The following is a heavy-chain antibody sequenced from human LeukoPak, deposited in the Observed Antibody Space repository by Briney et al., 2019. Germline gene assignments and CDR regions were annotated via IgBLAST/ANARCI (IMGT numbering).Heavy chain of an antibody. J-gene: IGHJ4*02. V-gene: IGHV3-72*01. Sequence: PGGSLRLSCAASGFTFSDHYMDWVRQAPGKGLEWVGCTRNKAESYTTEYAASVKGRFTISRDYSKNSLYLQMNSLKTEDTAVYYCIAMIREVGYWGQGTLVTVSS. CDR3: IAMIREVGY. D-gene: IGHD3-10*01. CDR2: TRNKAESYTT. CDR1: GFTFSDHY.